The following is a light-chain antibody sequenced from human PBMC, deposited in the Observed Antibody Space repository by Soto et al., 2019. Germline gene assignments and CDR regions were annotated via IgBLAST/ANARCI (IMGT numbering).Light chain of an antibody. CDR3: CSYAGSSTYVV. V-gene: IGLV2-23*01. CDR1: SSDVGSYNL. Sequence: QSALTQPASVSGSPGQSITISCTGTSSDVGSYNLVSWYQQHPGKAPKLMIYEGSKRPSGVSNRFSGSKSGNTASLTISGXQAXXXXXXXCCSYAGSSTYVVFGGGTKLTVL. CDR2: EGS. J-gene: IGLJ2*01.